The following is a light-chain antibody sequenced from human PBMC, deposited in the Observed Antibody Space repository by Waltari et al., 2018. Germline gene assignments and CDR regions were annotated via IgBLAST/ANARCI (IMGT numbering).Light chain of an antibody. Sequence: DIQMTQSPSTLSASVGDRVIISCRASQSISNWLAWYQQRPGKAPKLLVYKSSTLESGVPSRFSGSGSWTEFTLTISSLQPEDVATYYCQQYNSYSLLSFGGGTKVEIK. CDR2: KSS. J-gene: IGKJ4*01. V-gene: IGKV1-5*03. CDR1: QSISNW. CDR3: QQYNSYSLLS.